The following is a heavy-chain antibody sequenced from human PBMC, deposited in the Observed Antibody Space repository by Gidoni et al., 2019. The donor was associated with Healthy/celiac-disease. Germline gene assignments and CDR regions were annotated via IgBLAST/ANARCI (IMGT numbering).Heavy chain of an antibody. D-gene: IGHD1-26*01. CDR2: ISSSSSYI. J-gene: IGHJ3*02. V-gene: IGHV3-21*01. CDR1: GFTFRSYS. Sequence: EVQLVESGGGLVKPGGSLRLSCAAFGFTFRSYSMNWVRQAPGKGLEWVSSISSSSSYIYYADSVKGRFTISRDNAKNSLYLQMNSLRAEDTAVYYCARDREGGAFDIWGQGTMVTVSS. CDR3: ARDREGGAFDI.